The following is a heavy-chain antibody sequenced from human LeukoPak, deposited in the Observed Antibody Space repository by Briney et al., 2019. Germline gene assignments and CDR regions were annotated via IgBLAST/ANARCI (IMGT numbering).Heavy chain of an antibody. CDR2: IYSGNT. J-gene: IGHJ4*02. V-gene: IGHV4-39*02. D-gene: IGHD1-26*01. CDR3: ARDSLGAGTVGATSGY. CDR1: GGSISSSSFY. Sequence: SETLSLTCTVSGGSISSSSFYWGWIRQSPGKGLEWIGTIYSGNTYYNPSLKSRVTISVDTSKNQFSLKLSSVTAADTAVYYCARDSLGAGTVGATSGYWGQGTLVTVSS.